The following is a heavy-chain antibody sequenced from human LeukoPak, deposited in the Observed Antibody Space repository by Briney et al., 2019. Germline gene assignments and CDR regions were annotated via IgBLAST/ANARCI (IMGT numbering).Heavy chain of an antibody. V-gene: IGHV1-18*01. J-gene: IGHJ6*02. D-gene: IGHD6-19*01. Sequence: GASVTVSCKASGYTFRDYGISWVRRAPGQGLEWMGWISAYNGNTNSAQQFQGRVTMTTDTSTTTAYMDLRSLRSDDTAVYYCGRWSGGSAWKYHYGMDVWGQGTTVTVSS. CDR2: ISAYNGNT. CDR3: GRWSGGSAWKYHYGMDV. CDR1: GYTFRDYG.